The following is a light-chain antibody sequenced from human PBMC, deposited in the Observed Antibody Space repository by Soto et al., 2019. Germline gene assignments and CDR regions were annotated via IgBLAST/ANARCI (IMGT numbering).Light chain of an antibody. J-gene: IGKJ3*01. CDR2: GAS. V-gene: IGKV1-27*01. CDR3: QKYNSVPFT. CDR1: QGISNY. Sequence: DIQMTQSPSSLSASVGDRVTITCRASQGISNYLAWYQQNPGKVPKLLIYGASTLQSGVPSRFSGSGSGTDFTLTISILQPEDVATYYCQKYNSVPFTFGPGTKVDIK.